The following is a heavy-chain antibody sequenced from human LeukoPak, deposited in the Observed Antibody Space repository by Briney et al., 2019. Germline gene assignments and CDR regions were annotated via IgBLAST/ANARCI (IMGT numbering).Heavy chain of an antibody. CDR3: ARGPRYSSSSAVYYYMDV. CDR1: GGTFSSYA. D-gene: IGHD6-6*01. J-gene: IGHJ6*03. CDR2: IIPIFGTA. Sequence: ASVKVSCKASGGTFSSYAISWVRQAPGQGLEWMGGIIPIFGTANYAQKFQRRVTITTDESTSTAYMELSSLRSEDTAVYYCARGPRYSSSSAVYYYMDVWGKGTTVTVSS. V-gene: IGHV1-69*05.